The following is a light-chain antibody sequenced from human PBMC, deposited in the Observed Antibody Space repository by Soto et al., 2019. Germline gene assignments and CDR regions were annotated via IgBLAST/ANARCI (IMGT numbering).Light chain of an antibody. Sequence: QLVLTQSPSASASLGASVKLTCTLSSGHSSYAIAWHQQQPEKGPRYLMKLNSDGSHSKGDGIPDLFSCSSSGAERYLTISSLQSEDEADYYCQTWGTGIHYVFGTGTKLTVL. CDR2: LNSDGSH. V-gene: IGLV4-69*01. CDR3: QTWGTGIHYV. CDR1: SGHSSYA. J-gene: IGLJ1*01.